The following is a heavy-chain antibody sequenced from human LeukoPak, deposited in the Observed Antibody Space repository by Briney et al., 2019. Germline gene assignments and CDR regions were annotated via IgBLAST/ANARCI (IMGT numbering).Heavy chain of an antibody. CDR1: GFSFSDYS. CDR2: ISGSGENT. J-gene: IGHJ4*02. D-gene: IGHD3-22*01. CDR3: AKVYNLGYYYDSSGYFDY. Sequence: GGSLRLSCTASGFSFSDYSVTWVRQAPGKGLEWVSTISGSGENTYYADSMKGRFTISRDNSKNSLSLQLNSLRAEDTAVYYCAKVYNLGYYYDSSGYFDYWGQGTLVTVSS. V-gene: IGHV3-23*01.